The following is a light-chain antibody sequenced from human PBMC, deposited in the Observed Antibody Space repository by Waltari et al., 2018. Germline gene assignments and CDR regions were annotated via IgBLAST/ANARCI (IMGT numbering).Light chain of an antibody. CDR3: QQFDNLVYT. CDR2: DAS. CDR1: HDISNY. J-gene: IGKJ2*01. V-gene: IGKV1-33*01. Sequence: IQMTQSPSSLSASVVARVTIPCQAMHDISNYLNWYQQKPGNAPKLLIYDASNLETGVPSRFSGSGSGTDFSFTISSLQPEDIATYYCQQFDNLVYTFGQGTKLEIK.